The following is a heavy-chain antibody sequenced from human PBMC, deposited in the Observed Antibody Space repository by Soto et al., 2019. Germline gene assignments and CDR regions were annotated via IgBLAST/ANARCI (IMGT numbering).Heavy chain of an antibody. CDR2: IYRNDDQ. V-gene: IGHV2-5*01. Sequence: QITLKESGPTLVKPTQTLTLTCTASGLSFGTSGVGVGWIRQPPGKALEWLALIYRNDDQRYSPSLKSSLTITQDTSKNQVVLTMTIVDPVDTATYYCASMTTVATAAFDIWGQGIMVTVPS. CDR3: ASMTTVATAAFDI. J-gene: IGHJ3*02. CDR1: GLSFGTSGVG. D-gene: IGHD4-17*01.